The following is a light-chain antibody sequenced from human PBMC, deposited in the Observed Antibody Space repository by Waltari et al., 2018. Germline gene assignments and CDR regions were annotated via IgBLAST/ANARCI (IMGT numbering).Light chain of an antibody. V-gene: IGLV2-14*01. Sequence: QAAPTQSPSVSGSTGPLVTVSCTGTSSYIGDFNRLSWYQQHPGKAPKLMIYEVTNRPSGVSDRFSGSKSGNTASLIISGLQAEDEADYYCSSYASSSTFIFGSGTSLTVL. CDR3: SSYASSSTFI. CDR2: EVT. J-gene: IGLJ1*01. CDR1: SSYIGDFNR.